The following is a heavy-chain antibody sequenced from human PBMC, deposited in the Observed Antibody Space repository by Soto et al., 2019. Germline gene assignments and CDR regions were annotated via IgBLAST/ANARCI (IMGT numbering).Heavy chain of an antibody. CDR3: AKFFRFGGVIVEAILDY. D-gene: IGHD3-16*02. V-gene: IGHV3-23*01. CDR1: GFTFSSYA. J-gene: IGHJ4*02. CDR2: ISGSGGST. Sequence: GGSLRLSCAASGFTFSSYAMSWVRQAPGKGLEWVSAISGSGGSTYYADSVKGRFTISRENSKNTLYLQMNSLRAEDTAVYYCAKFFRFGGVIVEAILDYWGQGTLVTVSS.